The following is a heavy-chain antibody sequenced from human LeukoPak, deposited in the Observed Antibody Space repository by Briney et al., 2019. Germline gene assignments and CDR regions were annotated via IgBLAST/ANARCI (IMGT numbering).Heavy chain of an antibody. Sequence: PGGSLRLSCAASGFTFSSYAMSWVRQAPGKGLEWVSAISGSGGSTYYADSVKGRFTISRNNSKNSLYLQMNSLRAEDTALYYCARDWVGIHDYWGQGTLVTVSS. CDR2: ISGSGGST. CDR1: GFTFSSYA. CDR3: ARDWVGIHDY. V-gene: IGHV3-23*01. J-gene: IGHJ4*02. D-gene: IGHD2-15*01.